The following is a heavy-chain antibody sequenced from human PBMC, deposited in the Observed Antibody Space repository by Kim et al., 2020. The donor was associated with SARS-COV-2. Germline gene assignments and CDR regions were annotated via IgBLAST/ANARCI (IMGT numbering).Heavy chain of an antibody. CDR3: ARVPGRFDWCLSGYYYAMDV. D-gene: IGHD3-9*01. Sequence: SETLSLTCAVYGGSFSGYYWSWIRQPPGKGLEWIGEINHSGSTNYNPSLKSRVTISVDTSKNQFSLRLSSVTAADTAVYYCARVPGRFDWCLSGYYYAMDVWGQGTTVTVSS. V-gene: IGHV4-34*01. CDR1: GGSFSGYY. J-gene: IGHJ6*02. CDR2: INHSGST.